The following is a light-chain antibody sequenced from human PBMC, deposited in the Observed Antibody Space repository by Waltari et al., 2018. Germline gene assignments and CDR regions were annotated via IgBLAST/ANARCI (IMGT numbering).Light chain of an antibody. CDR1: SGYSHSK. J-gene: IGLJ1*01. CDR3: GADHGSGSNFVYV. CDR2: VGTGGIVG. Sequence: QPVLTQPPSASASLGASVTPTCTLTSGYSHSKLDWYQQRPGKGPRFVMRVGTGGIVGSKGDGIPDRFSVLGSGLNRYLTIKNIQEEDESDYHCGADHGSGSNFVYVFGTGTKVTVL. V-gene: IGLV9-49*01.